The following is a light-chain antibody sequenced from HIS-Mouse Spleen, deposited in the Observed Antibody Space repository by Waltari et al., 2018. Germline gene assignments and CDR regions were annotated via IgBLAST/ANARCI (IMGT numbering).Light chain of an antibody. Sequence: SYVLTQPPSVSVAPGKTARITCGGNNIGSKSVHWYQQKPGQAPVLVVYDDSDRPSGIPGRFSGSNSGNTATLTISSVEAGDDADYYCQVWDSSSDHVVFGGGTKLTVL. J-gene: IGLJ2*01. V-gene: IGLV3-21*03. CDR2: DDS. CDR3: QVWDSSSDHVV. CDR1: NIGSKS.